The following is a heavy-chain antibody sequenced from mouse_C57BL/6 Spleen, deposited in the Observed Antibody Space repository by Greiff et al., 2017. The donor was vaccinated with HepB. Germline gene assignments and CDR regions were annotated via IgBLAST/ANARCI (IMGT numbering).Heavy chain of an antibody. CDR3: AREIDGYYSYWYFDV. CDR1: GYTFTSYW. J-gene: IGHJ1*03. CDR2: INPSNGGT. V-gene: IGHV1-53*01. D-gene: IGHD2-3*01. Sequence: QVQLQQPGTELVKPGASVKLSCKASGYTFTSYWMHWVKQRPGQGLEWIGNINPSNGGTNYNEKFKSKATLTVDKSSSTAYMQLSSLTYEDSAVYYSAREIDGYYSYWYFDVWGTGTTVTVSS.